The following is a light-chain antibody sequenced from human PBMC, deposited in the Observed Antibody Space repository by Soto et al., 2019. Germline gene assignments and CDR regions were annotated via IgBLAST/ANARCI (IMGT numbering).Light chain of an antibody. V-gene: IGKV3-20*01. CDR2: SAS. CDR1: QSISGTY. CDR3: QQYGSSPST. Sequence: DTVLTQSPGTLSLTSGERATLSCRASQSISGTYLAWYQQKPGQAPRLLIYSASTRATGIPDRFSGSGSGTDFTLTISRLEPEDFAVYYCQQYGSSPSTFGQGTKVDIK. J-gene: IGKJ1*01.